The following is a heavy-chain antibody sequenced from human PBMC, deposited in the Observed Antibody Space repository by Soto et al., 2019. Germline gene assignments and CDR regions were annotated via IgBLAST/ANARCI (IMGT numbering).Heavy chain of an antibody. CDR1: GFTFSSYA. CDR2: ISGSGGST. D-gene: IGHD6-19*01. Sequence: GGSLSLSCAASGFTFSSYAMSWVRQAPGKGLEWVSAISGSGGSTYYADSVKGRFTISRDNSKNTLYVQMNSLRAGDTAVYYCAKDRVWYGSGWNYFDYWGQGTLVTVSS. V-gene: IGHV3-23*01. CDR3: AKDRVWYGSGWNYFDY. J-gene: IGHJ4*02.